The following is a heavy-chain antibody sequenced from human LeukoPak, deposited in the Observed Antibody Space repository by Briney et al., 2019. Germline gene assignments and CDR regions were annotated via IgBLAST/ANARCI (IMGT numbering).Heavy chain of an antibody. CDR2: IYYSGST. CDR3: AKYVSTGWFDP. J-gene: IGHJ5*02. D-gene: IGHD5/OR15-5a*01. CDR1: GGSISSYY. Sequence: SETLSLTCTVSGGSISSYYWSWIRQPPGKGLERIGYIYYSGSTHYNPSLKSRVTISVDTSENQFSLKLSSVTAADTAVYYCAKYVSTGWFDPWGPGTLVTVSS. V-gene: IGHV4-59*08.